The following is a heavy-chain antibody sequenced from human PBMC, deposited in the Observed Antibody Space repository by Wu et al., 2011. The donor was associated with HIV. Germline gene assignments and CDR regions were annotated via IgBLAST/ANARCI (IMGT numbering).Heavy chain of an antibody. D-gene: IGHD7-27*01. Sequence: CKASGGTFSSYSISWVRQAPGQGLEWMGGSSLSSYSNYAQKFQGRVTITADKSTSTAYMELGRLRSDDTAVYYCARVTGDLGWFDPWGQGTLVTVSS. CDR2: SSLSSYS. J-gene: IGHJ5*02. CDR1: GGTFSSYS. CDR3: ARVTGDLGWFDP. V-gene: IGHV1-69*06.